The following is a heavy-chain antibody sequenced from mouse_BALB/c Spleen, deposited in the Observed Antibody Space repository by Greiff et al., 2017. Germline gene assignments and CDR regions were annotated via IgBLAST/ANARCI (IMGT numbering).Heavy chain of an antibody. V-gene: IGHV1-4*02. CDR2: INPSSGYT. CDR3: AITGLATVVDY. J-gene: IGHJ2*01. CDR1: GYTFTSYT. D-gene: IGHD1-1*01. Sequence: VQLQQSAAELARPGASVKMSCKASGYTFTSYTMHWVKQRPGKGLEWIGYINPSSGYTEYNQKFKDKTTLTADKSSSTAYMQLSSLTSEDSAVDYCAITGLATVVDYWGQGTTLTVSA.